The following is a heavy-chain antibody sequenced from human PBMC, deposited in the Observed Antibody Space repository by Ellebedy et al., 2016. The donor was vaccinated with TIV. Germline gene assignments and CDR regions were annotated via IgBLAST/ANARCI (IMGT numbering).Heavy chain of an antibody. V-gene: IGHV1-46*01. CDR3: ATDSTVTTLYYYYGMDV. Sequence: AASVKVSCKASGYTFTSYYMHWVRQAPGQGLEWMGIINPSGGSTSYAQKFQGRVTMTRDTSTSTVYMELSSLRSEDTAVYYCATDSTVTTLYYYYGMDVWGQGTTVTVSS. J-gene: IGHJ6*02. CDR2: INPSGGST. CDR1: GYTFTSYY. D-gene: IGHD4-17*01.